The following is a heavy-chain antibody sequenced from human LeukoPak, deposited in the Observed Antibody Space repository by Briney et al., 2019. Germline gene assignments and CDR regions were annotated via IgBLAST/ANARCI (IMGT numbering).Heavy chain of an antibody. V-gene: IGHV3-23*01. Sequence: GGSLRLSCAASGFAFSSYAMSWVRQAPGKGLEWVSAISGSGGSTYYADSVKGRFTISRDNSKNTLYLQMNSLRAKDTAVYYCAKDSGMVTTEYFQHWGQGTLVTVSS. CDR3: AKDSGMVTTEYFQH. CDR2: ISGSGGST. D-gene: IGHD5-18*01. CDR1: GFAFSSYA. J-gene: IGHJ1*01.